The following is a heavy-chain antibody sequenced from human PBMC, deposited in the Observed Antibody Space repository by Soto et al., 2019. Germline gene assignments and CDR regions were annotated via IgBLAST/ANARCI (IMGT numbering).Heavy chain of an antibody. CDR3: ARAGCDGGSCYTLVGLRYGMDV. V-gene: IGHV3-30-3*01. Sequence: QVQLVESGGGVVQPGRSLRLSCAASGFTFSSYVMYWVRQAPGKGLEWVVVISYDGNNKYCADSVKGRFTISRDNSKNTLYLQMNSLRAEDTAVYYCARAGCDGGSCYTLVGLRYGMDVWGQGTTVTVSS. D-gene: IGHD2-15*01. CDR2: ISYDGNNK. CDR1: GFTFSSYV. J-gene: IGHJ6*02.